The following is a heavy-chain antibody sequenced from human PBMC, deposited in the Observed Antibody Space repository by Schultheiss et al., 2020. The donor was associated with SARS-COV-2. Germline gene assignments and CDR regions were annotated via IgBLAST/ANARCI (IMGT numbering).Heavy chain of an antibody. CDR3: ARVVPAARASGITRWFDP. Sequence: GESLKISCKASGYTFTGYYMHWVRQAPGQGLEWMGWISAYNGNTNYAQKLQGRVTMTTDTSTSTAYMELRSLRSDDTAVYYCARVVPAARASGITRWFDPWGQGTLVTVSS. D-gene: IGHD2-2*01. V-gene: IGHV1-18*04. J-gene: IGHJ5*02. CDR2: ISAYNGNT. CDR1: GYTFTGYY.